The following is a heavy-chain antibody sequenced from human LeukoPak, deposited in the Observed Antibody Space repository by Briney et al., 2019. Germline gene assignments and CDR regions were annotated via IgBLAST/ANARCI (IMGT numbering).Heavy chain of an antibody. CDR2: INPNSGGT. Sequence: GASVKVSCKASGYTFTGYYMHWARQAPGQGLEWMGWINPNSGGTNYAQKFQGRVTMTRDTSISTAYMELSRLRSDDTAVYYCARDRTAMVSGWFDPWGQGTLVTVSS. J-gene: IGHJ5*02. CDR3: ARDRTAMVSGWFDP. D-gene: IGHD5-18*01. CDR1: GYTFTGYY. V-gene: IGHV1-2*02.